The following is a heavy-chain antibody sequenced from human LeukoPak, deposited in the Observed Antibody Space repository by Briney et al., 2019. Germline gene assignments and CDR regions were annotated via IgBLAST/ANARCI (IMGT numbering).Heavy chain of an antibody. D-gene: IGHD2-21*01. V-gene: IGHV3-23*01. Sequence: LSGGSLRLSCAASGFTFSSYAMSWVRQAPGKGLEWVSAISGSGGSTYYADSVKGRFTISRDNSKDTLYLQMNSLRAEDTAVYYCAKSFMVVIATTVHFDYWGQGTLVTVSS. CDR3: AKSFMVVIATTVHFDY. J-gene: IGHJ4*02. CDR2: ISGSGGST. CDR1: GFTFSSYA.